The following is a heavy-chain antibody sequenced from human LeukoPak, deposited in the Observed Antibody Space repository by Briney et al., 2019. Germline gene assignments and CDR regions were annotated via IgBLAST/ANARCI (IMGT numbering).Heavy chain of an antibody. CDR3: ARDNREQQLVPPTFDY. Sequence: GGSLRLSCAASGFTFSSYSMNWVRQAPGKGLEWVSSISSSSSYIYYADSVKGRFTISRDNAKNSLYLQMNSLRAEDTAVYYCARDNREQQLVPPTFDYWGQGTLVTVSS. J-gene: IGHJ4*02. CDR2: ISSSSSYI. CDR1: GFTFSSYS. D-gene: IGHD6-13*01. V-gene: IGHV3-21*01.